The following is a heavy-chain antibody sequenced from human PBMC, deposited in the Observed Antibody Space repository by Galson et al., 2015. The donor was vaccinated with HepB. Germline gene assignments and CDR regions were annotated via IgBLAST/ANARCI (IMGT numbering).Heavy chain of an antibody. D-gene: IGHD2-2*01. CDR2: IYAGDSDT. CDR1: GFTFDTHY. Sequence: QSGAEVKKPGESLKISCKCSGFTFDTHYVAWVRQTPGKGLEWMGIIYAGDSDTTYNPSFQGQVTISVDESITTAYLQWNSVRASDTGIYYCARQGCSSTSGFLGTVDIWGQGTMITVSS. CDR3: ARQGCSSTSGFLGTVDI. J-gene: IGHJ3*02. V-gene: IGHV5-51*01.